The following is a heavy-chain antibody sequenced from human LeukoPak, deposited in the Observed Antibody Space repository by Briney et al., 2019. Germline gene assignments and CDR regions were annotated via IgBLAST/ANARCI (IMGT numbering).Heavy chain of an antibody. CDR1: GITFSSYS. V-gene: IGHV3-48*01. J-gene: IGHJ4*02. D-gene: IGHD3-16*01. CDR2: ISSFSGTI. CDR3: ARDQGGVGY. Sequence: GGSLRLPCVASGITFSSYSMNWVRQAPGKGLEWVSYISSFSGTINYADSVKGRFTISRDNAKNSLYLQMSSLRAEDTAVYYCARDQGGVGYWGQGTLVTVSS.